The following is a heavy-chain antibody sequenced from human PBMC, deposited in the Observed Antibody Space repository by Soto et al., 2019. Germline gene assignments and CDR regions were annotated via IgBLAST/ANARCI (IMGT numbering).Heavy chain of an antibody. D-gene: IGHD5-12*01. V-gene: IGHV3-23*01. Sequence: GGSLRLSCAASGFTFSDYVMGWVRQAPGKGLEWVSAISGPGGSTYYSDSVKGRFTISRDNSENTVYLQMNSVRAEDTALYHCAKSARGDGYKNAFDVWGHGTMVTVSS. CDR3: AKSARGDGYKNAFDV. CDR2: ISGPGGST. CDR1: GFTFSDYV. J-gene: IGHJ3*01.